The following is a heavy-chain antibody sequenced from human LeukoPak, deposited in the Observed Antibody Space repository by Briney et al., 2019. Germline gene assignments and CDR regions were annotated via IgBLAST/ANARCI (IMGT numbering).Heavy chain of an antibody. CDR2: INPNSGGT. V-gene: IGHV1-2*02. CDR1: GYTFTSYG. D-gene: IGHD6-19*01. CDR3: ARVHSGWAPTTDY. J-gene: IGHJ4*02. Sequence: GASVKVSCKASGYTFTSYGISWVRQAPGQGLEWMGWINPNSGGTNYAQKFQGRVTMTRDTSISTAYMELSRLRSDDTAVYYCARVHSGWAPTTDYWGQGTLVTVSS.